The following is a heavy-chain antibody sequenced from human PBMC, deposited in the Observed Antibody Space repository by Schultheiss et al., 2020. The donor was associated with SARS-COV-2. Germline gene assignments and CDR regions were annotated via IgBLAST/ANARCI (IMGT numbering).Heavy chain of an antibody. CDR1: GFTFSSYA. CDR3: AKGTYYDILTGYYPNWFDP. V-gene: IGHV3-9*01. CDR2: ISWNSGSI. J-gene: IGHJ5*02. Sequence: SLKISCAASGFTFSSYAMHWVRQAPGKGLEWVSGISWNSGSIGYADSVKGRFTISRDNAKNSLYLQMNSLRAEDTALYYCAKGTYYDILTGYYPNWFDPWGQGTLVTVSS. D-gene: IGHD3-9*01.